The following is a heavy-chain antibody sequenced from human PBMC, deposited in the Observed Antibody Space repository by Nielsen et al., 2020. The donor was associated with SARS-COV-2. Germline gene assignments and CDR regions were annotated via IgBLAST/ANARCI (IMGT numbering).Heavy chain of an antibody. CDR2: IKHDGSEQ. CDR1: GFTFSSHW. V-gene: IGHV3-7*01. Sequence: LSLTCAASGFTFSSHWMSWVRQAPGKGLEWLANIKHDGSEQYYVDSVKGRFTMSRDNAKNLLYLQMNSLRDDDTAVYYCARDSYIVPTNYYFDYWGQGALVTVSS. D-gene: IGHD5-12*01. CDR3: ARDSYIVPTNYYFDY. J-gene: IGHJ4*02.